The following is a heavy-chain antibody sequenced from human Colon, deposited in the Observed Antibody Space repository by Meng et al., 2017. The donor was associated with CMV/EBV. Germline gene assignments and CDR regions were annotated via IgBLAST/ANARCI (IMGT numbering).Heavy chain of an antibody. CDR1: GFTFSSYE. CDR3: ARGGHNYDFWSGYSNWFDP. D-gene: IGHD3-3*01. V-gene: IGHV3-48*03. CDR2: ISSSDSTI. Sequence: GESLKISCAASGFTFSSYEMNWVRQAPGKGLEWVSYISSSDSTIYYADSVKGRFTISRDNAKNSLYLQMNSLRAEDTAVYYCARGGHNYDFWSGYSNWFDPWGQGTLVTVSS. J-gene: IGHJ5*02.